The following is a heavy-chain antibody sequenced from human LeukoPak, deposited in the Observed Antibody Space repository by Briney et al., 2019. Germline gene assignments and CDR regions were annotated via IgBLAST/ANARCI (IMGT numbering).Heavy chain of an antibody. CDR1: GFTFSTYA. J-gene: IGHJ4*02. CDR3: AKYYYDSSGYYDAAPLDS. V-gene: IGHV3-23*01. D-gene: IGHD3-22*01. Sequence: PGGSLRLSCAVSGFTFSTYAMSWVRQAPGKGLEWGSSISDNGYTTYYADSVRGRFTISRDNSKNTVYLQMIGLGGEDTAVYFCAKYYYDSSGYYDAAPLDSWGQGTLVTVFS. CDR2: ISDNGYTT.